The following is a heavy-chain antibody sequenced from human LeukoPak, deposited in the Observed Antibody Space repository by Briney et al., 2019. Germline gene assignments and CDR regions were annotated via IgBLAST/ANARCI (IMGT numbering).Heavy chain of an antibody. CDR1: GFTFSSYA. Sequence: GGSLRLSCAASGFTFSSYAMSWVRQAPGKGLEWVSAISGSGDSTYYADSVKGRFTISGDNSKNTLYLQMKSLRAEDTAVYYCARYRYSSGWYYFEHWGQGILVTVSS. CDR2: ISGSGDST. J-gene: IGHJ4*02. CDR3: ARYRYSSGWYYFEH. V-gene: IGHV3-23*01. D-gene: IGHD6-19*01.